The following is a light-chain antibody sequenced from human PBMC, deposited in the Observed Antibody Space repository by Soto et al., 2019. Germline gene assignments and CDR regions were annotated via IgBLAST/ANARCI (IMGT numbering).Light chain of an antibody. CDR1: QGISTY. Sequence: DIQMTQSPSSLSASVGDRVTITCRASQGISTYLAWYQQKPGKVPSLLIYASSILHAGVPSRFSGSGSGTDFILTISSLQPEDVATSYCQEYKSAPFTFGPGTKVDIK. CDR2: ASS. V-gene: IGKV1-27*01. CDR3: QEYKSAPFT. J-gene: IGKJ3*01.